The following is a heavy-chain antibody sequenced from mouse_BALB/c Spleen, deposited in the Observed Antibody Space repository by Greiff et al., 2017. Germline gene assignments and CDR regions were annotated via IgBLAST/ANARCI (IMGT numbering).Heavy chain of an antibody. Sequence: VQLKQSGAELVKPGASVKLSCTASGFNIKDTYMHWVKQRPEQGLEWIGRIDPANGNTKYDPKFQGKATITADTSSNTAYLQLSSLTSEDTAVYYCARDGNSDAMDYWGQGTSVTVSS. CDR2: IDPANGNT. CDR3: ARDGNSDAMDY. J-gene: IGHJ4*01. D-gene: IGHD2-1*01. V-gene: IGHV14-3*02. CDR1: GFNIKDTY.